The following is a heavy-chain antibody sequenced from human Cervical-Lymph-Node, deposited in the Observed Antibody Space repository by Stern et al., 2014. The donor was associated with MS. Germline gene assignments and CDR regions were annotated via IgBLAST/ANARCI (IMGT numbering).Heavy chain of an antibody. D-gene: IGHD3-3*01. V-gene: IGHV1-8*01. CDR1: GYTFTRYD. CDR3: ARGRFYDFWSGYYNHWFDP. J-gene: IGHJ5*02. Sequence: VQLVESGAEVKKPGASVKVSCKTSGYTFTRYDINWVRQATGQGLEWMGWMNPDSGNTGYAQKFQGRVTMISNTSISTAYMELSSLRSEDTAVYYCARGRFYDFWSGYYNHWFDPWGQGTLGTVSS. CDR2: MNPDSGNT.